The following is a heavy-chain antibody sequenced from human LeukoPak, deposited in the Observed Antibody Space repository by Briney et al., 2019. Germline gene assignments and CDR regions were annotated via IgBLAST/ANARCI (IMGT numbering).Heavy chain of an antibody. V-gene: IGHV4-59*01. J-gene: IGHJ6*03. CDR3: ARGLVVPAAMSYYYYYMDV. Sequence: PSETLSLTCTVSGGSISSYYWSWIRQPPGKGLEWIGYIYYSGSTNYNPSLKSRVTISVDTSKNQFSLKLSSVTAADTAVYYCARGLVVPAAMSYYYYYMDVWGKGTTVTVSS. CDR2: IYYSGST. CDR1: GGSISSYY. D-gene: IGHD2-2*01.